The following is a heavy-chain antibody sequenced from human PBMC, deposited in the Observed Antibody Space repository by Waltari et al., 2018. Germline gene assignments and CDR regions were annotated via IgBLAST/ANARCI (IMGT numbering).Heavy chain of an antibody. Sequence: QLLLQGSGPGLVKPSETLSLTCNVSGYSIRYTTSYWAWIRQPPGKGLESLRGISNSGSSYYNPSLTIRVTMSVDPSKNLLSLRLTSVTAADTAIYYCAKRPDWKSVFDHWGHGTLVTVSS. D-gene: IGHD1-1*01. CDR3: AKRPDWKSVFDH. J-gene: IGHJ4*01. V-gene: IGHV4-39*01. CDR1: GYSIRYTTSY. CDR2: ISNSGSS.